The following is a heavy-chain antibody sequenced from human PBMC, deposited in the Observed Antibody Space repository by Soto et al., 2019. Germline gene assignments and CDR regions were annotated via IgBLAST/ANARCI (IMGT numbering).Heavy chain of an antibody. J-gene: IGHJ4*02. CDR2: ISYDGSNK. CDR3: AKRVSYSSSWLDY. D-gene: IGHD6-13*01. Sequence: QVQLVESGGGVVQPGRSLRLSCAASGFTFSSYGMHWVRQAPGKGLEWVAVISYDGSNKYYADSVKGRFTISRDNSKNTLYLQMNSLRAEDTAVYYCAKRVSYSSSWLDYWGQGTLVTVSS. V-gene: IGHV3-30*18. CDR1: GFTFSSYG.